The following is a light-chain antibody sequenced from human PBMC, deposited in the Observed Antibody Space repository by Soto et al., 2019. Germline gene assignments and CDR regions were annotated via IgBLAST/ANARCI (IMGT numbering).Light chain of an antibody. CDR3: QQYDSYPYS. V-gene: IGKV1-5*03. J-gene: IGKJ2*03. CDR2: KAS. CDR1: QRINIW. Sequence: DIQMTQFPSTMSASVGDRVNITCRASQRINIWLAWYQQKPGKAPNLLIYKASNLQSGVTSRFGGSGSGTEFTLTISSLQPDDFSTYYCQQYDSYPYSFGQGTKLEIK.